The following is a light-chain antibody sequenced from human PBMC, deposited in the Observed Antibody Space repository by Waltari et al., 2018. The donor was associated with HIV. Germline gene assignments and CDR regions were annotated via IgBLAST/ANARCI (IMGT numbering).Light chain of an antibody. CDR3: QQYGSSPEYT. CDR1: ESISRY. J-gene: IGKJ2*01. V-gene: IGKV3-20*01. CDR2: GAS. Sequence: EIVLTQSPATLSLSPGERATLSCRASESISRYLAWYQQKPGQAHRLLIYGASSRATGIPDRFSGSGSGTDFTLTISRLEPEDFAVYYCQQYGSSPEYTFGQGTKLEIK.